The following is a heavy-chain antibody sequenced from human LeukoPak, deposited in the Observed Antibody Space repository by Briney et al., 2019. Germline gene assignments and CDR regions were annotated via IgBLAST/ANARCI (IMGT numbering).Heavy chain of an antibody. CDR1: GGTFSSYA. J-gene: IGHJ5*02. CDR2: IIPILGIA. Sequence: SVKVSCKASGGTFSSYAISWVRQAPGQGHEWMGRIIPILGIANYAQKFQGRVTITADKSTSTAYMELSSLRSEDTAVYYCAREMVRGVIIPKTKNWFDPWGQGTLVTVSS. CDR3: AREMVRGVIIPKTKNWFDP. V-gene: IGHV1-69*04. D-gene: IGHD3-10*01.